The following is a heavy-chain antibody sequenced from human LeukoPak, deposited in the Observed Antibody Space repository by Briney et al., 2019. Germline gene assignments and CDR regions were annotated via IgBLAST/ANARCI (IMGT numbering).Heavy chain of an antibody. J-gene: IGHJ6*03. Sequence: GGSLRLSCAASGFTFSDYYMSWIRQAPGKGLEWVSYISHSGRTMYYADSVKGRFTISRDNAKNSLYLQMNSLRAGDTAVYYCARDSIVRGNIGNDMDVWGKGTTGTVSS. CDR2: ISHSGRTM. CDR3: ARDSIVRGNIGNDMDV. V-gene: IGHV3-11*01. D-gene: IGHD2-8*01. CDR1: GFTFSDYY.